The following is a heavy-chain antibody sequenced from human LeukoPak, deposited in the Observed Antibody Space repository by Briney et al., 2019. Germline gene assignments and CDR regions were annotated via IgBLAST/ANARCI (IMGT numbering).Heavy chain of an antibody. CDR1: GGSFSGYY. CDR3: ARGRSKYSSSWSYYFDY. D-gene: IGHD6-13*01. CDR2: INHSGST. Sequence: PETLSLTCAVYGGSFSGYYWSWIRQPPGKGLEWIGEINHSGSTNYNPSLKSRVTISVDTSKNQFSLKLSSVTAADTAVYYCARGRSKYSSSWSYYFDYWGQGTLVTVSS. V-gene: IGHV4-34*01. J-gene: IGHJ4*02.